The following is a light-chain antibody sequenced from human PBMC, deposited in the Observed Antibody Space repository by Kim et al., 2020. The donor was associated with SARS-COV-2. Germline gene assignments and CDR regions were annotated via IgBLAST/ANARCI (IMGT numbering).Light chain of an antibody. CDR1: NIGSKS. Sequence: SSELTQPPSVSVAPGKTARITCGGNNIGSKSVHWYQQKPGQAPVLVIYYDSDRPSGIPERFSGYNSGNTATLTISRVEAGDEADYYCQVWDSSSDPYVFGTGTKVTVL. CDR2: YDS. CDR3: QVWDSSSDPYV. J-gene: IGLJ1*01. V-gene: IGLV3-21*04.